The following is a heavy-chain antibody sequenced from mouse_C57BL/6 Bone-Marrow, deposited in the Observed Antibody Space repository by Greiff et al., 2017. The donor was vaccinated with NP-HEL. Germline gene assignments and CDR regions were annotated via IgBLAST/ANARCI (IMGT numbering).Heavy chain of an antibody. CDR2: IHPNSGST. D-gene: IGHD1-1*01. CDR3: AREDYGSSPWYFDV. CDR1: GYTFTSYW. J-gene: IGHJ1*03. Sequence: QVQLQQPGAELVKPGASVKLSCKASGYTFTSYWMHWVKQRPGQGLEWIGMIHPNSGSTNYNEKFESKATLTVDKSSSTAYMQLSSLTSEDSAVYYCAREDYGSSPWYFDVWGTGTTVTVSS. V-gene: IGHV1-64*01.